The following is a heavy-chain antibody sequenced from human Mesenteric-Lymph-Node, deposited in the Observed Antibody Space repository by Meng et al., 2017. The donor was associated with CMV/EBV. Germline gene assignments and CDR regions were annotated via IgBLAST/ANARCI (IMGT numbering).Heavy chain of an antibody. CDR3: ARDTYYDFWSGSGSDY. CDR2: IKQDGSEK. J-gene: IGHJ4*02. V-gene: IGHV3-7*01. D-gene: IGHD3-3*01. CDR1: GFTFSSYA. Sequence: GGSLRLSCAASGFTFSSYAMSWVRQAPGKGLEWVANIKQDGSEKYYVDSVKGRFTISRDNAKNSLYLQMNSLRAEDTAVYYCARDTYYDFWSGSGSDYWGQGTLVTVSS.